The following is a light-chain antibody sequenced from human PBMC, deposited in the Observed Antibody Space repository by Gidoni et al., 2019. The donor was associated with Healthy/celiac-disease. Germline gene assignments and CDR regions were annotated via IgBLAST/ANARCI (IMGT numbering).Light chain of an antibody. CDR2: DAS. V-gene: IGKV3-11*01. CDR3: QQRSNWPPLT. J-gene: IGKJ4*01. Sequence: DIVYTHSTATLCLSPGERATHFCGASQSVSSYLSCYQQKPGQAPRLLIFDASNRATGSPARFSGSGSGTDFTLTISSLEPADFAVYYCQQRSNWPPLTFGGGTKVEIK. CDR1: QSVSSY.